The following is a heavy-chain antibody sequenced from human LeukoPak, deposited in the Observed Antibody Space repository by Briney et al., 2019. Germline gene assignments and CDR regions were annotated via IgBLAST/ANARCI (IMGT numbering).Heavy chain of an antibody. CDR3: ARVRAYSSSNWFDP. CDR1: GGSFSGYY. Sequence: PSETLSLTCAVYGGSFSGYYWSWIRQPPGKGLEWIGEINHSGSTNYNPSLKSRVTISVDTSKNQSSLKLSSVTAADTAVYYCARVRAYSSSNWFDPWGQGTLVTVSS. V-gene: IGHV4-34*01. CDR2: INHSGST. D-gene: IGHD6-13*01. J-gene: IGHJ5*02.